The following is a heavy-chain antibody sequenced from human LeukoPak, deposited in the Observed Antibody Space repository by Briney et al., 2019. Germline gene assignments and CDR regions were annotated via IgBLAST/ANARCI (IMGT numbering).Heavy chain of an antibody. J-gene: IGHJ3*02. CDR1: GFTFSSYG. Sequence: GSLRLSCAASGFTFSSYGMSWIRQPPGKGLEWIGEINHSGSTNYNPSLKSRVTISVDTSKNQFSLKLSSVTAADTAVYYCARQSLVSYYYDSSGYLHLDAFDIWGQGTMVTVSS. CDR3: ARQSLVSYYYDSSGYLHLDAFDI. D-gene: IGHD3-22*01. CDR2: INHSGST. V-gene: IGHV4-34*01.